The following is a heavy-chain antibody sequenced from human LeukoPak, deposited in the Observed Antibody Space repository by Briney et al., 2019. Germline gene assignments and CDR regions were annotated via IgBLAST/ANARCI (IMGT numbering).Heavy chain of an antibody. Sequence: GGSLRPSCAASGFTFSSFAMSWVRQAPGKGLEWVSGISGSGSTTYYADSVKGRFTISRDNAKNTLYLQMNSLRAEDTAVYYCARELGDYYHYMDVWGKGTTVTVS. CDR2: ISGSGSTT. J-gene: IGHJ6*03. CDR1: GFTFSSFA. CDR3: ARELGDYYHYMDV. D-gene: IGHD1-7*01. V-gene: IGHV3-23*01.